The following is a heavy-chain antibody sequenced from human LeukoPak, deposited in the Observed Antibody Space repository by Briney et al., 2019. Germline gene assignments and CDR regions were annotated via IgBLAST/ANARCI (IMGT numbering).Heavy chain of an antibody. CDR2: IYTSGGT. D-gene: IGHD7-27*01. CDR3: AREFNWGLDY. CDR1: GGSISSGYYY. V-gene: IGHV4-61*02. Sequence: SETLSLTCTVSGGSISSGYYYWTWIRQPAGTGLEWIGRIYTSGGTNYNPSLKSRVTISVGTSKNQFSLKLSSVTAADTAVYYCAREFNWGLDYWGQGTLVTVSS. J-gene: IGHJ4*02.